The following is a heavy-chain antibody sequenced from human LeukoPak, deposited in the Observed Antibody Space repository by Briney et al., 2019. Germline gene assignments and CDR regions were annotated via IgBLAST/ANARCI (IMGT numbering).Heavy chain of an antibody. Sequence: GGSLRLSCAASGFTLTSYAMSWVRQAPGEGLEWVSAISAGGGSTYYADSVKGRFTISRDTSKNTLYLQMNSLRAEDTAVYYCAKEAIDIVVVPAAIWSYYFDYWGQGTLVTVSS. J-gene: IGHJ4*02. D-gene: IGHD2-2*01. CDR3: AKEAIDIVVVPAAIWSYYFDY. V-gene: IGHV3-23*01. CDR1: GFTLTSYA. CDR2: ISAGGGST.